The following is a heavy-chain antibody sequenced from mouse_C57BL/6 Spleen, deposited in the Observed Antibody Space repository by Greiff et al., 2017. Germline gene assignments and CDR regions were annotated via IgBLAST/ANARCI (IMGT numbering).Heavy chain of an antibody. D-gene: IGHD1-1*01. CDR3: ASITTVVAVDY. CDR2: IHPNSGST. CDR1: GYTFTSYW. V-gene: IGHV1-64*01. Sequence: VQLQQSGAELVKPGASVKLSCKASGYTFTSYWMHWVKQRPGQGLEWIGMIHPNSGSTNYNEKFKSKATLTVDKSSSTAYMQLSSLTSEDSAVYYCASITTVVAVDYWGQGTTLTVSS. J-gene: IGHJ2*01.